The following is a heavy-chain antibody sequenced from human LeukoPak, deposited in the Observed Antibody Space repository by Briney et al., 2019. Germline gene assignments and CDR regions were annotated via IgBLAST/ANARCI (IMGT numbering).Heavy chain of an antibody. Sequence: GGSLRLSCAASGFTFISYWMHWVRQAPGKGLVWVSRVNSDGSSTTYADSVKGRFTISRDNAKNTLYLQMSRLRAEDTAVYYCTTGSRSSFDYWGQGTLVTVSS. D-gene: IGHD6-6*01. V-gene: IGHV3-74*01. CDR2: VNSDGSST. CDR1: GFTFISYW. CDR3: TTGSRSSFDY. J-gene: IGHJ4*02.